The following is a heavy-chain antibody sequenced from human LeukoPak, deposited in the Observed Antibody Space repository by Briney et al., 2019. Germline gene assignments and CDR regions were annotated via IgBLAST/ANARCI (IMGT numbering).Heavy chain of an antibody. CDR1: GDSISSNSYY. D-gene: IGHD3-22*01. CDR2: IYYSGAS. V-gene: IGHV4-39*01. CDR3: ARHYYDSSGYYLEGFDI. J-gene: IGHJ3*02. Sequence: SETLSLTCTVSGDSISSNSYYWGWIRHPPGKGLEWIGSIYYSGASYYNPSLKSRVIISVDTSKNQFSLKLSSVTAADTAVFFCARHYYDSSGYYLEGFDIWGQGTMVTVSS.